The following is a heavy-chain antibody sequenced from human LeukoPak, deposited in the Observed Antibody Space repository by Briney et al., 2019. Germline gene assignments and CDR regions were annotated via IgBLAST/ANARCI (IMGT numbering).Heavy chain of an antibody. Sequence: SETLSLTCTVSGGSISSGGYYWSWIRQHPGKGLEWIGYIYYSGSTYYNPSLKSRATISVDTSKNQFSLKLSSVTAADTAVYCCARENGDEGYFDLWGRGTLVTVSS. V-gene: IGHV4-31*03. J-gene: IGHJ2*01. CDR1: GGSISSGGYY. D-gene: IGHD4-17*01. CDR3: ARENGDEGYFDL. CDR2: IYYSGST.